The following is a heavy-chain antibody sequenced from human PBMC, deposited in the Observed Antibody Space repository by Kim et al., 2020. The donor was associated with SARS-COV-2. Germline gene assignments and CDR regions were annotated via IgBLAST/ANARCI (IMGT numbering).Heavy chain of an antibody. CDR1: GFSLSNSGVS. V-gene: IGHV2-5*02. CDR2: IYWDDDK. D-gene: IGHD3-22*01. CDR3: AHRYSYSRGYDCPD. Sequence: SGPTLVNPTQTLTLTCTFSGFSLSNSGVSVGWIRQPPGKALEWLALIYWDDDKQFSPSLKRRRTITKDTSKKQVVLTIANMDPVDTATYYCAHRYSYSRGYDCPDWGQGTLVTVSS. J-gene: IGHJ4*02.